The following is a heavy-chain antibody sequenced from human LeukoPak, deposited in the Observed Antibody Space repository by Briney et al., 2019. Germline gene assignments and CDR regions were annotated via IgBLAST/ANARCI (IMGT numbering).Heavy chain of an antibody. D-gene: IGHD3-10*01. CDR2: IYYSGST. Sequence: NPSETLSLTCTVSGGSISSGGYYWSWIRQHPGKGLEWIGYIYYSGSTYYNPSLKSRVTISVDTSKNQFSLKLSSVTAADTAVYYCARVEWFGEIDYWGQGTLVTVSS. V-gene: IGHV4-31*03. J-gene: IGHJ4*02. CDR3: ARVEWFGEIDY. CDR1: GGSISSGGYY.